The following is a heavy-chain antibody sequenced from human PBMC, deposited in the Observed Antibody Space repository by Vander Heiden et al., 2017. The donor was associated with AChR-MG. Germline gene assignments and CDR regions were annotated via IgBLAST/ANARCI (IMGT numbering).Heavy chain of an antibody. J-gene: IGHJ4*02. V-gene: IGHV1-2*04. CDR3: ARAQDYRLDD. CDR1: GYTFTGYY. CDR2: INPNSGGT. D-gene: IGHD4-17*01. Sequence: QVQLLQSRAAVKQPGASVQVSCQASGYTFTGYYMHGVRQAPGQGLEGMGGINPNSGGTNYEKKFQGWVTMTRDTTISTAYMELSRLRSDETAGYDCARAQDYRLDDGGQGNLVTVSS.